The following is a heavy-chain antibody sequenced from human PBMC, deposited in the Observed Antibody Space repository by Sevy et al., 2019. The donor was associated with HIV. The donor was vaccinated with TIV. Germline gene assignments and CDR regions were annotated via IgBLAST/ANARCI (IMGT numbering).Heavy chain of an antibody. CDR2: IKKDGSEK. Sequence: GGSLRLSCAASGFTFNSYWMSWVRQAPGKGLEWVAKIKKDGSEKYYVDSVKGRFTISRDNAKNSLYLQMDSLRAEDTAVYYCARDCSSANCLWGMDVWGQGTTVTVSS. CDR3: ARDCSSANCLWGMDV. CDR1: GFTFNSYW. V-gene: IGHV3-7*03. J-gene: IGHJ6*02. D-gene: IGHD2-2*01.